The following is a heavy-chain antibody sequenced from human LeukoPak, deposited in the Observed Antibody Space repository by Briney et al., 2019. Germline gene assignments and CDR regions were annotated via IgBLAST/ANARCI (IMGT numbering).Heavy chain of an antibody. D-gene: IGHD3-22*01. CDR2: IIPIFGTA. CDR3: ARAKYYDSSGYCLFDY. Sequence: VASVKVSCKASGGTFSSYAFSWVRQAPGQGLEWMGGIIPIFGTANYAQKFQGRVTITTDESTSTAYMELSSLRSEDTAVYYCARAKYYDSSGYCLFDYWGQGTLVTVSS. V-gene: IGHV1-69*05. CDR1: GGTFSSYA. J-gene: IGHJ4*02.